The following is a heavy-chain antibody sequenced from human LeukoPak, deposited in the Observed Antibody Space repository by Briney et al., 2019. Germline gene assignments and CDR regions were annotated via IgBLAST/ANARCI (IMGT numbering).Heavy chain of an antibody. CDR2: IYYSGST. Sequence: PSQTLSLTCTVSGGSISSGGYYWSWIRQHTGKGLEWIGYIYYSGSTYYNPSLKSRVTISVDTSKNQFSLKLSSVTAADTAVYYCAREVYSYGDYYFDYWGQGTLVTVSS. J-gene: IGHJ4*02. V-gene: IGHV4-31*03. CDR1: GGSISSGGYY. D-gene: IGHD5-18*01. CDR3: AREVYSYGDYYFDY.